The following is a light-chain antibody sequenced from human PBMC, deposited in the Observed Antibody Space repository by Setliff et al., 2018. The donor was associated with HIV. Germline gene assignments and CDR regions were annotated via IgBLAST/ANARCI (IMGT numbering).Light chain of an antibody. CDR1: NSNIGAGFD. CDR3: YSYAGSTTDNSV. Sequence: QSVLTQPPSVSGAPGQRVTISCTGTNSNIGAGFDVHWYQQFPGTAPRLLIYVNSNRPSGVPDRFSGSKSATSASLAITGLRAEDEADYYCYSYAGSTTDNSVFGSGTKVTVL. V-gene: IGLV1-40*01. J-gene: IGLJ1*01. CDR2: VNS.